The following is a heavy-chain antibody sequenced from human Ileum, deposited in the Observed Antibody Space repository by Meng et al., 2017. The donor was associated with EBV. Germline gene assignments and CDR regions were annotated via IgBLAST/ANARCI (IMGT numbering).Heavy chain of an antibody. D-gene: IGHD3-22*01. CDR2: IHQCGGT. CDR3: AREASSYYYEKNGYSYSY. Sequence: VHLKQWEARAVEPSLAQSSNCLSSGWSFAGDYLSRSHHPRRKGLEWLGEIHQCGGTIYNPALKYHVTISLGTSKNPFALTLRSVTAEDTAVYVCAREASSYYYEKNGYSYSYWGQGTLVTVSS. J-gene: IGHJ4*02. CDR1: GWSFAGDY. V-gene: IGHV4-34*01.